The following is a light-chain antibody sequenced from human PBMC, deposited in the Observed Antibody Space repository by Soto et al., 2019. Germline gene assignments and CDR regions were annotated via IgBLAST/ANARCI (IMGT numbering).Light chain of an antibody. J-gene: IGKJ1*01. CDR2: DAS. V-gene: IGKV3-11*01. CDR3: QQCRSSPWT. Sequence: EIVLTQSPATLSWSPGERATLSCRASQSVSRYLAWYQQKYGQAPRLLIYDASNRATGIPARFSGSGSGTDFTLTISSLEPEDFAVYYCQQCRSSPWTFGQGTKVDIK. CDR1: QSVSRY.